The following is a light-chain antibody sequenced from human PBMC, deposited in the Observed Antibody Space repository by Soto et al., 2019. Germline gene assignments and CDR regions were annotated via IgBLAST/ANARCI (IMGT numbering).Light chain of an antibody. CDR2: DAS. V-gene: IGKV3-11*01. CDR3: QQRGNWPPT. Sequence: EIVLTQSPVTLSLSPGERATLSCRASQSVSTYLAWYQQKPGQAPRLLIYDASNRATGIPARFSGSGSGTDFTIIISSLEPEDFAVYYCQQRGNWPPTFGPGTKVDIK. J-gene: IGKJ3*01. CDR1: QSVSTY.